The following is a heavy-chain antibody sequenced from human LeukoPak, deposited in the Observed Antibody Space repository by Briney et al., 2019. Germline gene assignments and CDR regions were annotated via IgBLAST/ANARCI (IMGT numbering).Heavy chain of an antibody. V-gene: IGHV3-15*01. J-gene: IGHJ4*02. Sequence: GGPRNFSVEALDFTFGKAWLTWFGRPQGKGLDWFGRIKSKTDDGTADYAAPVKGRFTISRDDSKNTLYLQMNSLKTEDTAVYYCTTERAAAAPYWGQGTLVTVSS. D-gene: IGHD6-13*01. CDR2: IKSKTDDGTA. CDR1: DFTFGKAW. CDR3: TTERAAAAPY.